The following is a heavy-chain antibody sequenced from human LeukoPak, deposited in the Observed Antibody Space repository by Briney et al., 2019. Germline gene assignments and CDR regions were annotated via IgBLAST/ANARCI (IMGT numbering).Heavy chain of an antibody. V-gene: IGHV3-74*01. CDR1: GFTFSSYW. CDR2: INSDGSIT. J-gene: IGHJ4*02. Sequence: GGSLRLSCAASGFTFSSYWMHWVRQAPGKGLVWVSRINSDGSITTYADSAKGRFTISRDNVKKTVYLQMNSLRAEDTAVYYCARDRDYYDSSGFPSDWGQGTLVTVSS. CDR3: ARDRDYYDSSGFPSD. D-gene: IGHD3-22*01.